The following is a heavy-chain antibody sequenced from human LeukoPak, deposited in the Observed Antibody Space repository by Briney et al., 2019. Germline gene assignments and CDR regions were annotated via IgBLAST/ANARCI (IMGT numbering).Heavy chain of an antibody. CDR2: IIPIFGTV. J-gene: IGHJ3*02. CDR1: GGTFRNYA. V-gene: IGHV1-69*13. Sequence: SVKVSCKASGGTFRNYAIGWVRQAPGQRLEWMGGIIPIFGTVDYAQKFQGRVTITADESTGTAYMELSSLRSEDTAVYYCARGGKDIVVVPAVPDAFDIWGQGTMVTVSS. CDR3: ARGGKDIVVVPAVPDAFDI. D-gene: IGHD2-2*01.